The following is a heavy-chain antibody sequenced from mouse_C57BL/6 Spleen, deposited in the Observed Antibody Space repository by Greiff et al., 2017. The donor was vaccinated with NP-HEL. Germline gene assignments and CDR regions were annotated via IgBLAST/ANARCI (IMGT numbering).Heavy chain of an antibody. CDR3: ARAPIYYFDY. Sequence: EVQVVESEGGLVQPGSSMKLSCTASGFTFSDYYMAWVRQVPEKGLEWVANINSDGSSTYYLDSLKSRFIISRDNAKNILYLQMSSLKSEDTATYYCARAPIYYFDYWGQGTTLTVSS. CDR2: INSDGSST. J-gene: IGHJ2*01. CDR1: GFTFSDYY. V-gene: IGHV5-16*01.